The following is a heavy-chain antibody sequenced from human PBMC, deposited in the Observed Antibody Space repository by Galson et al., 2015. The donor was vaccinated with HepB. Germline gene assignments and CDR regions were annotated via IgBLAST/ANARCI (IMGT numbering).Heavy chain of an antibody. D-gene: IGHD6-13*01. CDR3: ARDRLGYSSSWYFGRSDPFDY. CDR2: ISAYNGNT. J-gene: IGHJ4*02. V-gene: IGHV1-18*01. CDR1: GYTFTSYG. Sequence: SVKASCKASGYTFTSYGISWVRQAPGQGLEWMGWISAYNGNTNYAQKLQGRVTMTTDTSTSTAYMELRSLRSDDTAVYYCARDRLGYSSSWYFGRSDPFDYWGQGTLVTVSS.